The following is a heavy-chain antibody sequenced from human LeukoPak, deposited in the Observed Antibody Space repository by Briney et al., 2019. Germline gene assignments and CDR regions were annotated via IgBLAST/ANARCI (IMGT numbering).Heavy chain of an antibody. Sequence: PSETLSLTCTVSGGSINSSDYYWAWIRQPPGRGLEWIGYIYYSGSTYYNPSLKSRVTISVDTSKNQFSLKLSSVTAADTAVYYCARAALHQYSGSSGEINYFDFWGQGTLVTVSS. CDR3: ARAALHQYSGSSGEINYFDF. J-gene: IGHJ4*02. CDR2: IYYSGST. CDR1: GGSINSSDYY. D-gene: IGHD5-12*01. V-gene: IGHV4-30-4*01.